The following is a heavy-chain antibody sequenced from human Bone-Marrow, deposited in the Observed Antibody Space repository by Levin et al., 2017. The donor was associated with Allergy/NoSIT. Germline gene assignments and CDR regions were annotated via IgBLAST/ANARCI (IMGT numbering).Heavy chain of an antibody. Sequence: GESLKISCAAAAFSFKRDGVHWVRQAPGKGLEWIAVISYDGNKKTYAESVKGRFTTSRDNSNNAVYLQMNSLRPEDTALYYCAILAVAGNEGGGLDVWGQGTTVTVSS. CDR2: ISYDGNKK. V-gene: IGHV3-30*03. CDR3: AILAVAGNEGGGLDV. J-gene: IGHJ6*02. CDR1: AFSFKRDG. D-gene: IGHD6-19*01.